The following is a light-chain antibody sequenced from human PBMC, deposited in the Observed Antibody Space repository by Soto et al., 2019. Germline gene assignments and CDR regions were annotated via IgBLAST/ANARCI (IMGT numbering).Light chain of an antibody. V-gene: IGKV1-39*01. CDR2: AAS. Sequence: DIQMTQSPSSLSASVGDRVTITCRASQSISSYLHWYQQKPGKAPRLLIYAASILQSGVPSRFSGSESGTDFTLTISSLQPEDFATYYCQQSYSTPLFTFGPGTKVDIK. CDR1: QSISSY. J-gene: IGKJ3*01. CDR3: QQSYSTPLFT.